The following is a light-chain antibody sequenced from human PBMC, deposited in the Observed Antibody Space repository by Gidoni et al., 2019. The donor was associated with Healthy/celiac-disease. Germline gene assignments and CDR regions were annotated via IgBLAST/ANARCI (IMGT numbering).Light chain of an antibody. J-gene: IGLJ2*01. Sequence: QSVLTQPPSVSGPPGQRVTIPCTGGSSNIGAGYDVHWYPQLPGTAPKLLIYGNSNRPSGVPDRFSGSKSGTSASLAITGLQAEDEADYYCQSYDSSRKVFGGGTKLTVL. CDR2: GNS. CDR3: QSYDSSRKV. CDR1: SSNIGAGYD. V-gene: IGLV1-40*01.